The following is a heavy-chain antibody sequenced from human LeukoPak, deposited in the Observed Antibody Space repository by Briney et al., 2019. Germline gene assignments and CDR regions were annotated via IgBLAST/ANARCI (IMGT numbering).Heavy chain of an antibody. J-gene: IGHJ4*02. CDR1: GYSFTSYW. CDR3: ARHRFSGRYYYDSSGYYFDY. CDR2: IYPGGSDT. Sequence: GESLKISCXGSGYSFTSYWIGWVRQMPGKGLEWMGIIYPGGSDTRYSPSFQGQVTISADKSISTAYLQWSSLKASDTAMHYCARHRFSGRYYYDSSGYYFDYWGQGTLVTVSS. V-gene: IGHV5-51*01. D-gene: IGHD3-22*01.